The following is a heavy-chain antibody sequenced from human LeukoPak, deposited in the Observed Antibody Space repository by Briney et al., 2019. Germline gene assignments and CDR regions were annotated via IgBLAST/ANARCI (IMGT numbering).Heavy chain of an antibody. J-gene: IGHJ5*02. CDR3: AKRALYSGYFNWFDP. D-gene: IGHD5-12*01. V-gene: IGHV3-30-3*02. CDR1: GFTFSSYA. CDR2: ISYDGSNK. Sequence: GGSLRLSCAASGFTFSSYAMHWVRQAPGKGLEWVAVISYDGSNKYYADSVKGRFAISRDNSKNTLYLQMNSLRAEDTAVYYCAKRALYSGYFNWFDPWGQGTLVTASS.